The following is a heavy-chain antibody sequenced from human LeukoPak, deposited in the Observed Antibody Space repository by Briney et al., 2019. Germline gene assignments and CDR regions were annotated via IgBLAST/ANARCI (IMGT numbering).Heavy chain of an antibody. CDR1: GFTFSSYA. J-gene: IGHJ4*02. V-gene: IGHV3-21*01. D-gene: IGHD3-3*01. CDR2: ISSSISYI. Sequence: GGSLRLSCAASGFTFSSYAMSWVRQAPGKGLEWVSSISSSISYIYYADSVKGRFTISRDNTKNSLYLQMNSLRAEDTAVYYCARDAHYDFWSGYYSTWPLGYWGQGTLVTVSS. CDR3: ARDAHYDFWSGYYSTWPLGY.